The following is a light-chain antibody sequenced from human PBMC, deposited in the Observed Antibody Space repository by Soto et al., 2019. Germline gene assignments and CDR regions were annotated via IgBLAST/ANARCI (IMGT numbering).Light chain of an antibody. CDR2: QDS. V-gene: IGLV3-1*01. J-gene: IGLJ1*01. CDR3: QAWDSSTYV. CDR1: KLGNKY. Sequence: SYELTQPPSVSVSPGQTASITCSEDKLGNKYVSWYQQKPGHSPVVVIYQDSKRPSGIPERFSGSHSGNKATLTISGTQAMDEADYYCQAWDSSTYVFGTGTKLTVL.